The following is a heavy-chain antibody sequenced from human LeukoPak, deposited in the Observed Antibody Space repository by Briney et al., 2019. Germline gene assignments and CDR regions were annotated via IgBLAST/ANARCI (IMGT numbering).Heavy chain of an antibody. CDR1: GYTFTSYG. D-gene: IGHD5-18*01. V-gene: IGHV1-18*01. CDR3: ARQVDTTMALPDY. Sequence: ASVKVSCKASGYTFTSYGISWVRHAPGLGLEWMGWISAYNGNTNYAQKFQGRVTMTTDTSTSTAYMELRSLRADDTAVYYCARQVDTTMALPDYWGQGTLATVSS. J-gene: IGHJ4*02. CDR2: ISAYNGNT.